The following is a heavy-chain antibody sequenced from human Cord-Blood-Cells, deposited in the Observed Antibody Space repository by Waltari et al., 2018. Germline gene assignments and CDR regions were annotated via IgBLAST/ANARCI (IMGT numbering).Heavy chain of an antibody. J-gene: IGHJ4*02. CDR2: ISGSGGST. CDR1: GFNFSSYA. CDR3: AKDALIIAAAGPYFDY. Sequence: EVQLLESGGGLVQPGGSLRLSCAASGFNFSSYAMSWVRQAPGKGLEWVSAISGSGGSTYYADSVKGRFTISRDNSKNTLYLQMNSLRAEDTAVYYCAKDALIIAAAGPYFDYWGQGTLVTVSS. D-gene: IGHD6-13*01. V-gene: IGHV3-23*01.